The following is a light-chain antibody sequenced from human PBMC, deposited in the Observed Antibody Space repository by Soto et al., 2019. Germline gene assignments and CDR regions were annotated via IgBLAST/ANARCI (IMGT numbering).Light chain of an antibody. Sequence: QSVLTQPRSVSGSPGQSVTISCTGTSSDVGAYNYVSWYQQHPGKAPKLITYDVSTRPSGVPDRFSGSKSGNTASLTSSGLQAEDEADYYCFSRGGSSVVFGAGTKLTVL. CDR1: SSDVGAYNY. CDR3: FSRGGSSVV. J-gene: IGLJ3*02. V-gene: IGLV2-11*01. CDR2: DVS.